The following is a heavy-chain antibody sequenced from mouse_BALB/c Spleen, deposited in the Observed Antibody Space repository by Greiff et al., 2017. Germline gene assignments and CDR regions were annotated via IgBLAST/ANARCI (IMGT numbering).Heavy chain of an antibody. CDR1: GFNIKDTY. CDR3: ARNYGRAFYAMDD. D-gene: IGHD1-1*01. J-gene: IGHJ4*01. V-gene: IGHV14-3*02. Sequence: VQLQQSGAELVKPGASVKLSCTASGFNIKDTYMHWVKQRPEQGLEWIGRIDPANGNTKYDPKFQGKATITADTSSNTAYLQRSSLTSEDTAVYYCARNYGRAFYAMDDWGQGTSVTVSS. CDR2: IDPANGNT.